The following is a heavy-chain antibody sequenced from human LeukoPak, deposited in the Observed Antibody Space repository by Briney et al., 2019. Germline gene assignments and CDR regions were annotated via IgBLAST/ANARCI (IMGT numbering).Heavy chain of an antibody. CDR3: ARISGRSYCSSTSCYRGWFDP. J-gene: IGHJ5*02. Sequence: GASVKVSCKASGYTFTGYYMHWVRQAPGQGLEWMGWINPNSGGTNYAQKFQGRVTMSRDTSIRTAYMELSRLRSDDTAVYYCARISGRSYCSSTSCYRGWFDPWGQGTLVTVSS. CDR2: INPNSGGT. V-gene: IGHV1-2*02. CDR1: GYTFTGYY. D-gene: IGHD2-2*02.